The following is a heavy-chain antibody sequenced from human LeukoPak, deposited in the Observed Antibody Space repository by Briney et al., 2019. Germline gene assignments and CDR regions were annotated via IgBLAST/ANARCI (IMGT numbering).Heavy chain of an antibody. D-gene: IGHD3-22*01. CDR2: INHSGST. J-gene: IGHJ6*03. CDR3: ASSPLKGYDSSGYYPRPYYYYMDV. V-gene: IGHV4-34*01. CDR1: GGSFSGYY. Sequence: SGTLSLTCAVYGGSFSGYYWSWIRQPPGKGLEWIGEINHSGSTNYNPSLKSRVTISVDTSKNQFSLKLSSVTAADTAVYYCASSPLKGYDSSGYYPRPYYYYMDVWGKGTTVTVSS.